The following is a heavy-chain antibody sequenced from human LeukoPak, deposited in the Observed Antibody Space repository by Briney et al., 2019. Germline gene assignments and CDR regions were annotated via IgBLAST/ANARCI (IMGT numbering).Heavy chain of an antibody. J-gene: IGHJ4*02. CDR1: GHTFNTYD. CDR2: ISANNGNA. Sequence: ASAKVSCKAYGHTFNTYDIIWWLQAPGQGLEWMRWISANNGNANYAQQFQGRATMTTDTSTRTAYMELRSLRSDDTAVYYCAREGQSYYYGSGSYAFDYWGQGTLVTVSS. CDR3: AREGQSYYYGSGSYAFDY. D-gene: IGHD3-10*01. V-gene: IGHV1-18*01.